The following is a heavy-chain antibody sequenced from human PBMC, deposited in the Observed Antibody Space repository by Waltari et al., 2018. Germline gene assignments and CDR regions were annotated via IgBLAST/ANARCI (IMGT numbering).Heavy chain of an antibody. CDR2: IYYSGST. J-gene: IGHJ4*02. CDR3: ARHASPSTTGTNVDY. V-gene: IGHV4-39*01. D-gene: IGHD1-1*01. Sequence: QLQLQASGPGLVKPSETLSLTCTVSGGSISSSSYYWGWIRQPPGKGLEWIGSIYYSGSTYYNPSLKSRVTISVDTSKNQFSLKLSSVTAADTAVYYCARHASPSTTGTNVDYWGQGTLVTVSS. CDR1: GGSISSSSYY.